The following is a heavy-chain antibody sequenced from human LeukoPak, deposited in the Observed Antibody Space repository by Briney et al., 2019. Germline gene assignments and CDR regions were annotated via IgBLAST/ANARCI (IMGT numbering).Heavy chain of an antibody. J-gene: IGHJ3*02. CDR1: GGSFSGYY. V-gene: IGHV4-34*01. CDR3: ARGGYSYGFKAFDI. CDR2: INHSGST. Sequence: SETLSLTCAVYGGSFSGYYWSWIRQPPGKGLEWIGEINHSGSTNYNPSLKSRVTISVDTSKNQFSLRLSSVTAADTVVYYCARGGYSYGFKAFDIWGQGTKVTVSS. D-gene: IGHD5-18*01.